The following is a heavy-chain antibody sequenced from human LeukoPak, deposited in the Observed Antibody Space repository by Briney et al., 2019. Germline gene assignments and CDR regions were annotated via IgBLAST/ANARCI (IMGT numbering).Heavy chain of an antibody. D-gene: IGHD6-6*01. V-gene: IGHV1-2*02. J-gene: IGHJ4*02. CDR2: INPNSGGT. Sequence: ASVKVSCTASGYTFTGYYMHWVRQAPGQGLEWMGWINPNSGGTNYAQKFQGRVTMTRDTSISTAYMELSRLRSDDTAVYYCARVREIAARSSFDYWGQGTLVTVSS. CDR3: ARVREIAARSSFDY. CDR1: GYTFTGYY.